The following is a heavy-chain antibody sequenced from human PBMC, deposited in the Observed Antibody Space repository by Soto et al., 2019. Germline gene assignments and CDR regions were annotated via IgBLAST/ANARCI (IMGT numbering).Heavy chain of an antibody. V-gene: IGHV4-34*01. CDR3: ARYRGSGSYYFDY. D-gene: IGHD3-10*01. CDR1: GGSFSGYY. Sequence: PSETLSLTCAVYGGSFSGYYWSWIRQPPGKGLEWIGEINHSGSTNYNPSLKSRVTISVDTSENQLSLKLSSVTAADTAVYYCARYRGSGSYYFDYWGQGTLVTVSS. J-gene: IGHJ4*02. CDR2: INHSGST.